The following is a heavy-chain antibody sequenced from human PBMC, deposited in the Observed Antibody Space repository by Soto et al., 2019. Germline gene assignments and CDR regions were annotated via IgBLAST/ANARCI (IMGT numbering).Heavy chain of an antibody. J-gene: IGHJ3*02. CDR1: GGPIRSCSG. CDR2: ICHSGST. Sequence: SEAWSLTFAGSGGPIRSCSGWGWVRQPAGKGLEWIGEICHSGSTNYNPSLKSRVTISVDKSKNQFSLKLSSVTAADTSVYYCARAESGYEYDAFDIWGQGTMVT. CDR3: ARAESGYEYDAFDI. D-gene: IGHD5-12*01. V-gene: IGHV4-4*02.